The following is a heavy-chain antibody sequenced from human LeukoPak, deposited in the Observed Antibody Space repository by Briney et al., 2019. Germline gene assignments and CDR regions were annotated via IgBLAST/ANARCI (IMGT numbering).Heavy chain of an antibody. CDR1: GYTFTSYA. V-gene: IGHV1-69*04. Sequence: GASVKVSCKASGYTFTSYAISWVRQAPGQGLEWMGRIIPILGIANYAQKFQGRVTITADKSTSTAYMELSSLRSEDTAVYYCARLNYYDSSGYLYYFDYWGQGTLVTVSS. CDR2: IIPILGIA. CDR3: ARLNYYDSSGYLYYFDY. J-gene: IGHJ4*02. D-gene: IGHD3-22*01.